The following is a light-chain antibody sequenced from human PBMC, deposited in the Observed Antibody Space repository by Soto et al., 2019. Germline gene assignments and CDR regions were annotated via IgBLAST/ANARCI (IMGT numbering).Light chain of an antibody. J-gene: IGKJ2*01. V-gene: IGKV1-17*01. CDR2: DAS. CDR1: QGIRKD. Sequence: DIQMTQSPSSLSASVGDRVVISCRASQGIRKDLGWYQQKPGKAPKRLIDDASSLQSGVPSRFSGSGSGTEFTLTISSLQPEDIATYYCLQHNNYPYTFGQGTKLEIK. CDR3: LQHNNYPYT.